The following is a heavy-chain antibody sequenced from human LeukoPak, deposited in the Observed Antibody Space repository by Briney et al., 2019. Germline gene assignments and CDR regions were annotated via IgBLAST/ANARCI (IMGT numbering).Heavy chain of an antibody. CDR3: AKDRLAYCGGDCYSGFDY. D-gene: IGHD2-21*02. Sequence: GGSLGLSCAASGFTFNNYGMHWVRQAPGKGLEWVAFIRYDGSNKYYRDSVKGRFTISRDNSKNTLYLQMSSLRAEDTAVDYCAKDRLAYCGGDCYSGFDYWGQGTLVTVSS. CDR2: IRYDGSNK. J-gene: IGHJ4*02. CDR1: GFTFNNYG. V-gene: IGHV3-30*02.